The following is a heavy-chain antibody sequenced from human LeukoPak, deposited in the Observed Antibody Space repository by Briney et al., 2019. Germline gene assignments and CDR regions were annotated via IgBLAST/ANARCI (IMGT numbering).Heavy chain of an antibody. D-gene: IGHD2-2*01. CDR3: AKGRFTSSTFDY. J-gene: IGHJ4*02. Sequence: GRSLRLSCAASGFTFSSYGMHWVRQAPGKGLEWVAVISYDGSNKYYADSVKGRFTISRDNSKNTLYLQMNSLRAEDTAVYYCAKGRFTSSTFDYWGQGTLVTVSS. CDR2: ISYDGSNK. CDR1: GFTFSSYG. V-gene: IGHV3-30*18.